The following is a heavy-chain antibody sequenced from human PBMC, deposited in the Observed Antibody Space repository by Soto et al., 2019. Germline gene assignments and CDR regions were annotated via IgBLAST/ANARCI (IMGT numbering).Heavy chain of an antibody. J-gene: IGHJ6*02. CDR1: GYTFTSYD. V-gene: IGHV1-8*01. CDR2: MNPNSGNT. D-gene: IGHD2-2*02. Sequence: QVQLVQSGAEVKKPGASVKVSCKASGYTFTSYDINWVRQATGQGLEWMGWMNPNSGNTGYAQKFQGRVTMTRNPSISTAYMELSSLRSEDTAVYYCATGCCSSTSCYKGVDYYYYGMDVWGQGTTVTVSS. CDR3: ATGCCSSTSCYKGVDYYYYGMDV.